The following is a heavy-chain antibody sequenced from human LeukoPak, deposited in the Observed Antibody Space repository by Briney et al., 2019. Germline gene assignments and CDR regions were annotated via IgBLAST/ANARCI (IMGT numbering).Heavy chain of an antibody. CDR3: ARGYCSGGGCCPWPNNDAFDI. CDR2: ISTDGGRT. CDR1: GFTFSSYA. J-gene: IGHJ3*02. D-gene: IGHD2-15*01. Sequence: GGSLRLSCAASGFTFSSYAMHWVRQVPGKGLEYVSGISTDGGRTYYANSVKGRFTISRDNSKNIVYLQMGSLSTEDMAIYYCARGYCSGGGCCPWPNNDAFDIWGQGTMVTVSS. V-gene: IGHV3-64*01.